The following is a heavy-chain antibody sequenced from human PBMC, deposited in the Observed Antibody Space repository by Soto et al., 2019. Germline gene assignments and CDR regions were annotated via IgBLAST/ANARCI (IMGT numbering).Heavy chain of an antibody. V-gene: IGHV4-34*01. CDR1: GGSFSGYY. Sequence: SETLSLTCAVYGGSFSGYYWSWIRQPPGKGLEWIGEINHSGSTNYTPSLKSRVTISVDTSKNQFSLKLSSVNAADTAVYYCARIGYSYGYIYYYGMDVWGQGTTVT. J-gene: IGHJ6*02. D-gene: IGHD5-18*01. CDR3: ARIGYSYGYIYYYGMDV. CDR2: INHSGST.